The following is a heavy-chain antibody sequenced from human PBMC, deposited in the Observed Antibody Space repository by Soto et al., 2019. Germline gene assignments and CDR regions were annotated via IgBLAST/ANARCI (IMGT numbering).Heavy chain of an antibody. J-gene: IGHJ6*03. V-gene: IGHV1-69*15. CDR1: GGTFSRYA. Sequence: QVQLVQSGAEVKKPGSSVKVSCKASGGTFSRYAISWVRQSPGQGLEWMGRISPMFGIVKFAQNFQGRVTFNADESTSTAYMELRSLGSEDTAVYYCVRELEVQMELDSYFDMDVWGKGTRVTVSS. D-gene: IGHD1-26*01. CDR2: ISPMFGIV. CDR3: VRELEVQMELDSYFDMDV.